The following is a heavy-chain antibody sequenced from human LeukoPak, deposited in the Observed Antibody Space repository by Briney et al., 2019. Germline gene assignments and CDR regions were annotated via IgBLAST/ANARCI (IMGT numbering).Heavy chain of an antibody. CDR1: GFSFSSYT. V-gene: IGHV3-21*01. Sequence: PGGSLRLSCAASGFSFSSYTMNWVRQAPGKGLEWVSIISSSGSYIYYADSVKGRFTISRDNAKNALYLQMNSLRVEDTAVHYCARDGRCGGDCYASWGQGTLVTVSS. J-gene: IGHJ4*02. CDR3: ARDGRCGGDCYAS. CDR2: ISSSGSYI. D-gene: IGHD2-21*02.